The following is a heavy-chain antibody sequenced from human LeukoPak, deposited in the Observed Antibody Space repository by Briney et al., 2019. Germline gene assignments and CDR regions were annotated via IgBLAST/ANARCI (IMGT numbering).Heavy chain of an antibody. CDR3: ARDLKSIRGHYDNSGFGEYNWLDP. V-gene: IGHV4-59*11. CDR1: GASISSHY. CDR2: IYHTGNT. Sequence: SETLSLTCSVSGASISSHYWTWIRQPPGEGLEWIGDIYHTGNTNYNPSLRSRVTISIDTSKNQFSLKLTSVTAADTAMYYCARDLKSIRGHYDNSGFGEYNWLDPWGQGTLVTVSS. J-gene: IGHJ5*02. D-gene: IGHD3-22*01.